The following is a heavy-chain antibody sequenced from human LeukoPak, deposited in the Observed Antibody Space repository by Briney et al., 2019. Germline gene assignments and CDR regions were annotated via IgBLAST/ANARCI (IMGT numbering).Heavy chain of an antibody. D-gene: IGHD3-10*01. CDR2: ISSSSGTI. V-gene: IGHV3-48*01. J-gene: IGHJ4*02. Sequence: PGGSLRLSRAPSGFTLSSYSMNWVRQAPGEGLEWVSFISSSSGTIYYADSVKGRFTISRDNAKNSLYLQMNSLRAEDMAVYYCARDPYGSGSYYYDYWGQGTLVTVSS. CDR1: GFTLSSYS. CDR3: ARDPYGSGSYYYDY.